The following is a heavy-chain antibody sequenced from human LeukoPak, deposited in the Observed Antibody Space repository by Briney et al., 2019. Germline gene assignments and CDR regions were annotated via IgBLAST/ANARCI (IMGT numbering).Heavy chain of an antibody. V-gene: IGHV1-46*01. CDR1: GYTFTSYF. D-gene: IGHD2-2*01. J-gene: IGHJ4*02. CDR2: VNPSGGST. Sequence: ASVKVSCKASGYTFTSYFMHWVRQAPGQGLEWMGLVNPSGGSTNYAQKFQGRVTMTRDMSTSTVFMELDSLRSEDTAVYYCVVGGRIVVVPAAMDYWGQGTLVTVSS. CDR3: VVGGRIVVVPAAMDY.